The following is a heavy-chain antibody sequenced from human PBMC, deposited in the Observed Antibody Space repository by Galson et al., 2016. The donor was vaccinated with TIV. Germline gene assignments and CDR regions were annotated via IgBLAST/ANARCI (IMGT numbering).Heavy chain of an antibody. CDR1: GDSISSSRHF. Sequence: ETLSLTCTVSGDSISSSRHFWGWIRQPPGKGLEWIGTIYYSRYTYCTSSLKSRVTVSVDTSRNQISLKVSSVTASDTGVYYCARQEQEMEAPLWDWGQGTLVTVSS. CDR3: ARQEQEMEAPLWD. D-gene: IGHD3-16*01. V-gene: IGHV4-39*01. J-gene: IGHJ4*02. CDR2: IYYSRYT.